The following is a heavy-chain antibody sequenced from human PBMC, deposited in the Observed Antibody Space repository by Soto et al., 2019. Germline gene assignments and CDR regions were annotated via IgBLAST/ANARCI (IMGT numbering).Heavy chain of an antibody. V-gene: IGHV3-48*01. CDR3: ARGFWSGYYAETNFDY. Sequence: GGSLRLSCAASGFTFSSYSMNWVRQAPGKGLEWVSYISSSSSTIYYADSVKGRFTISRDNAKNSLYLQMNSLRAEDTAVYYCARGFWSGYYAETNFDYWGQGTLVTVSX. CDR1: GFTFSSYS. D-gene: IGHD3-3*01. J-gene: IGHJ4*02. CDR2: ISSSSSTI.